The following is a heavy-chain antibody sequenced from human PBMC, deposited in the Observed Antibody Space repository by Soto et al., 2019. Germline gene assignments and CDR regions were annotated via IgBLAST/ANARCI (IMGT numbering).Heavy chain of an antibody. CDR2: INAGNGNT. Sequence: GASVKGSCKGSGYTLTGDAMHWVRQAPGQRLEWMGWINAGNGNTKYSQKFQGRVTITRDTSASTAYMELSSLRSEDTAVYYCARDDRYYDILTGFSPGNWFDPWGQGTLVTVSS. D-gene: IGHD3-9*01. CDR1: GYTLTGDA. CDR3: ARDDRYYDILTGFSPGNWFDP. J-gene: IGHJ5*02. V-gene: IGHV1-3*01.